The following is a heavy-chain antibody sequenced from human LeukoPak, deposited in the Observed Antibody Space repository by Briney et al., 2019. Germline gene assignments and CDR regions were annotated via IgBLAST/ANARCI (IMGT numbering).Heavy chain of an antibody. CDR2: ISGSGDVT. CDR1: GFTFRNYA. D-gene: IGHD2-2*01. Sequence: PGGSLRLSCAASGFTFRNYAMSWVRQAPGEGLEWVSAISGSGDVTYYADPVKGRFTIYRDNAKNTLYLQMNSLRAEDTAIYYCARDRSWDSSTYYSEYFLHWGQGSLVSDSA. CDR3: ARDRSWDSSTYYSEYFLH. J-gene: IGHJ1*01. V-gene: IGHV3-23*01.